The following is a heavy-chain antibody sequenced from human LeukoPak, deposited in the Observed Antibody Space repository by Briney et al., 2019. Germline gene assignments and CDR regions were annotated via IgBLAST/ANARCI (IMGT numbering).Heavy chain of an antibody. V-gene: IGHV1-69*05. J-gene: IGHJ3*02. Sequence: SVKVSCKASGGTFSSYAISWVRQAPGQGLEWMGGIIPIFGTASYAQKFQGRVTITTDESTSTAYMELSSLRSEDTAVYYCARVSCSSTSCLDAFDIWGQGTMVTVSS. CDR2: IIPIFGTA. CDR1: GGTFSSYA. D-gene: IGHD2-2*01. CDR3: ARVSCSSTSCLDAFDI.